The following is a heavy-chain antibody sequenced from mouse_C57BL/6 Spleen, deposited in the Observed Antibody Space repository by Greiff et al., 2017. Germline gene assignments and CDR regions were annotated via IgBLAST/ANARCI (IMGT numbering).Heavy chain of an antibody. V-gene: IGHV1-62-2*01. CDR3: ARHEEVAWDEWFAY. CDR1: GYTFTEYT. J-gene: IGHJ3*01. CDR2: FYPGSGSL. D-gene: IGHD4-1*01. Sequence: VQLQQSGAELVQPGASVKLSCKASGYTFTEYTIHWVKQRSGQGLEWIGWFYPGSGSLKYNEKFNDKATLTADKSTSTVYMELSRLTVEDSAVYFCARHEEVAWDEWFAYWGQGTLVTVSA.